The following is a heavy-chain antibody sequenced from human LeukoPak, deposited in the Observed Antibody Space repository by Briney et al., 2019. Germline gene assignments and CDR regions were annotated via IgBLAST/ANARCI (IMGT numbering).Heavy chain of an antibody. Sequence: PSETPSLTCTVSGGSISSYYWSWIRQPPGKGLEWSGYIYYSGSTNYNPSLESRVTISVDTSKNRFPLKLSSVTAADTAVYYCARGEYQLLYGLFDPWGQGTLVTVSS. V-gene: IGHV4-59*01. CDR1: GGSISSYY. CDR2: IYYSGST. D-gene: IGHD2-2*02. J-gene: IGHJ5*02. CDR3: ARGEYQLLYGLFDP.